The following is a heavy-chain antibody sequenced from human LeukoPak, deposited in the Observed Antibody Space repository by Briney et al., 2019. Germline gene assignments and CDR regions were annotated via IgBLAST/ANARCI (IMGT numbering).Heavy chain of an antibody. D-gene: IGHD5-18*01. V-gene: IGHV4-4*09. Sequence: PSETLSLTCTVSGGSVSSYYWSWIRQPPGKGLEWIGYIYPSGSADSNPSLKSRVTTSLETSSNRFSLKLSSVTAADTAVYYCERTQDRDMGYYFDLWGQGTLVTVSS. CDR2: IYPSGSA. J-gene: IGHJ4*02. CDR3: ERTQDRDMGYYFDL. CDR1: GGSVSSYY.